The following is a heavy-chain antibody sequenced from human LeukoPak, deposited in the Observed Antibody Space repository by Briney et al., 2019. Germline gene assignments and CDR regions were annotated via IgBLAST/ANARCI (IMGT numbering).Heavy chain of an antibody. Sequence: PSETLSLTCAVSGYYILSGSYWAWVRKPPGKGLEWIGSIYHSGSTYYNPSLKSRVTISLDTSKNQFYLNVRSVTAADTALYYCARGGVVAAPGELFDAWGQETLVTVSS. V-gene: IGHV4-38-2*01. J-gene: IGHJ3*01. D-gene: IGHD2-15*01. CDR3: ARGGVVAAPGELFDA. CDR2: IYHSGST. CDR1: GYYILSGSY.